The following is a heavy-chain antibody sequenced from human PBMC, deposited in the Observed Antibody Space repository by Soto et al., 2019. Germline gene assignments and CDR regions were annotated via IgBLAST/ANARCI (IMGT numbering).Heavy chain of an antibody. Sequence: SGGSLRLSCAASGFTFSSYGMHWVRQAPGKGLEWVAVIWYDGSNKYYADSVKGRFTISRDNSKNTLYLQMNSLRAEDTAVYYCARGSSSGWSRGVPFDIWGKGTMVTV. CDR3: ARGSSSGWSRGVPFDI. CDR1: GFTFSSYG. CDR2: IWYDGSNK. V-gene: IGHV3-33*01. D-gene: IGHD6-19*01. J-gene: IGHJ3*02.